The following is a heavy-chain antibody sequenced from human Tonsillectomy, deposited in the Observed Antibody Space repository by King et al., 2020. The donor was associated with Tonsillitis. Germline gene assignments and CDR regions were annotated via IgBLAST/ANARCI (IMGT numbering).Heavy chain of an antibody. V-gene: IGHV1-18*04. J-gene: IGHJ4*02. D-gene: IGHD6-19*01. CDR2: ISAYNGNT. CDR3: ARDFEGYSRGWPNFDY. Sequence: QLVQSGAEVKKPGASVKVSCKASGYTFTSYGISWVRQAPRQGPEWMGWISAYNGNTNYAQNFQGRVTMTTDTSTSTAYLELRSLRSDDTAVYYCARDFEGYSRGWPNFDYWGQGTLVTVSS. CDR1: GYTFTSYG.